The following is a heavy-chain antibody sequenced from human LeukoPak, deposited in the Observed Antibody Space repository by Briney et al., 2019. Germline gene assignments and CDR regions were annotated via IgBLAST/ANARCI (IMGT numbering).Heavy chain of an antibody. J-gene: IGHJ5*02. CDR2: IYYSGST. Sequence: SETLSLTCTVSGGSISSSSYYWGWIHQPPGKGLEWIGSIYYSGSTYYNPSLKSRVTISVDTSKNQFSLKLSSVTAADTAVYYCARLFTIFGVVSTNWFDPWGQGTLVTVSS. D-gene: IGHD3-3*01. V-gene: IGHV4-39*07. CDR3: ARLFTIFGVVSTNWFDP. CDR1: GGSISSSSYY.